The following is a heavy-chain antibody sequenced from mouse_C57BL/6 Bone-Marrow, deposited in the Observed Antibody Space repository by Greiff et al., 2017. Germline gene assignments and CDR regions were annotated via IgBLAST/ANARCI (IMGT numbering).Heavy chain of an antibody. V-gene: IGHV5-15*01. CDR1: GFTFSDYG. J-gene: IGHJ1*03. CDR2: ISNLAYSI. D-gene: IGHD1-1*01. Sequence: EVQGVESGGGLVQPGGSLKLSCAASGFTFSDYGMAWVRQAPRKGPEWVAFISNLAYSIYYADTVSGRFTISRENAKNTLYLEMSSLRSEDTAMYYCERQGTTVWYFDVWGTGTTVTVSS. CDR3: ERQGTTVWYFDV.